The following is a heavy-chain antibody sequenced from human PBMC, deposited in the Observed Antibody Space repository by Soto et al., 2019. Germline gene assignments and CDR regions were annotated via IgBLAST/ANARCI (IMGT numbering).Heavy chain of an antibody. CDR3: ARGRTVRIYADASSDYFYFFDY. V-gene: IGHV4-59*01. CDR2: VYYTGST. D-gene: IGHD3-22*01. Sequence: PSETLSLTCTVSGDSISTFYWGWMRQSPGKELEWIGYVYYTGSTNYNPSLKSRVTISVDRSKNQFSLKLTSANAADTAVYYCARGRTVRIYADASSDYFYFFDYCHQGTQVTAST. J-gene: IGHJ4*02. CDR1: GDSISTFY.